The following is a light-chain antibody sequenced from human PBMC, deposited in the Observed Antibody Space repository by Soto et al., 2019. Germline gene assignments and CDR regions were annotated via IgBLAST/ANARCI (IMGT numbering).Light chain of an antibody. CDR1: QSIDTY. V-gene: IGKV1-39*01. CDR3: QQNQDIPPT. CDR2: VAS. Sequence: DIQMTQSPSSLSASVGDRVTVTCRASQSIDTYFNWYQQRPCQAPNLLIYVASTLQSGVPSRFSGSGSGTHFTLTISSLQPEDFATYYCQQNQDIPPTFGQGTRVERK. J-gene: IGKJ1*01.